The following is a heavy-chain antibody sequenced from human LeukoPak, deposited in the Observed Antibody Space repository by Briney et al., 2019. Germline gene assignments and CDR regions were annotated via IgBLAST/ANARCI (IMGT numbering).Heavy chain of an antibody. V-gene: IGHV1-2*06. Sequence: ASVKVSCKASGYIFTDYYMHWVRQAPGQELGWMGRINPNSGGTNYAQKFQGRVTMTRDTSISTAYMELSRLRSDDTAVYYCARDYGYGGNSVAYYFDYWGQGTLVTVSS. CDR3: ARDYGYGGNSVAYYFDY. CDR2: INPNSGGT. D-gene: IGHD4-23*01. CDR1: GYIFTDYY. J-gene: IGHJ4*02.